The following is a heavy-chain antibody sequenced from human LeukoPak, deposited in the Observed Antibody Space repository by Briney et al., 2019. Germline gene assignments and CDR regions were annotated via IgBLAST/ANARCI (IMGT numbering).Heavy chain of an antibody. Sequence: GSLRLSCAASGFTFSSYEMHWVRQAPGKGLEWVSYISSSGSTIYYVDSVKGRFTISRDNAKNSLYLQMNSLRAEDTAVYYCARVWVTTLDSWGQGTLVTVSS. V-gene: IGHV3-48*03. D-gene: IGHD2-21*02. CDR3: ARVWVTTLDS. CDR1: GFTFSSYE. CDR2: ISSSGSTI. J-gene: IGHJ5*02.